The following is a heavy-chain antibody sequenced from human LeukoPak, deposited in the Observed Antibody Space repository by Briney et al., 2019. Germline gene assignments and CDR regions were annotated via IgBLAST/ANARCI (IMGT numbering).Heavy chain of an antibody. CDR1: GYTFAAYY. CDR3: ATWGLHFDI. D-gene: IGHD3-16*01. Sequence: ASVKVSCKASGYTFAAYYLYWVRQAPGLGLEWMGWIRPNSGGTNYTQKFQGRVTMTRDTSINTAYMELSRLTSDDTAVYFCATWGLHFDIWGQGTMVTVAS. CDR2: IRPNSGGT. J-gene: IGHJ3*02. V-gene: IGHV1-2*02.